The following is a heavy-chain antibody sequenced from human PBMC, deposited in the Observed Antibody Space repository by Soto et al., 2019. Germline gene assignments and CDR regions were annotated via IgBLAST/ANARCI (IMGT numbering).Heavy chain of an antibody. V-gene: IGHV6-1*01. J-gene: IGHJ6*02. D-gene: IGHD2-2*01. CDR3: ARGSHCSSTSCIMATYGMDV. CDR2: TYYRSKWYN. Sequence: SQTLSLTCAISGDSVSSNSAAWNWIRQSPSRGLEWLGRTYYRSKWYNDYAVSVKSRITINPDTSKNQFSLQLNSVTPEDTAVHYCARGSHCSSTSCIMATYGMDVWGQGTTVTVSS. CDR1: GDSVSSNSAA.